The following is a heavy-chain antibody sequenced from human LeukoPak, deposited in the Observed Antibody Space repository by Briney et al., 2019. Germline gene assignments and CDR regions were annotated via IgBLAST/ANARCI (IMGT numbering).Heavy chain of an antibody. J-gene: IGHJ4*02. CDR2: IKQDGSDR. CDR3: ARDVASWGGYTFAY. Sequence: GGSLRLSCAASGFTYSSYWMSWVRQTPGKGLAWVANIKQDGSDRYYVDSEKGRFTISRDNGKNSLYLQMNSLRIDDTAVYFCARDVASWGGYTFAYWGQGTLVTVSS. D-gene: IGHD5-12*01. CDR1: GFTYSSYW. V-gene: IGHV3-7*01.